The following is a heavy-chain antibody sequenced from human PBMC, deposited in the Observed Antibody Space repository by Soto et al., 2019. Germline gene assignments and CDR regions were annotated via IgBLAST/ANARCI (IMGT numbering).Heavy chain of an antibody. J-gene: IGHJ4*02. CDR3: AHRVLRTVFGLVTTTAIYFDS. CDR1: GFSLTTSGVG. CDR2: IYWDDDK. D-gene: IGHD3-3*01. Sequence: KESGPTQVKPRQTLTLTCTFSGFSLTTSGVGVGWIRQSPGKAPEWLALIYWDDDKRYRPSLKSRLTITKDTSKNQVVLTMADLDPADTATYYCAHRVLRTVFGLVTTTAIYFDSWGQGTPVAVSS. V-gene: IGHV2-5*02.